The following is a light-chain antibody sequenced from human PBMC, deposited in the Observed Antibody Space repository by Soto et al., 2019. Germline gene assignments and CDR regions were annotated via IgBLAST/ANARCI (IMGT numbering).Light chain of an antibody. J-gene: IGLJ1*01. CDR3: SSYTVSVAPYV. V-gene: IGLV2-14*03. Sequence: HSALPHPASVCGSPGQSITISCSGSISDVCNGYGSVSWYQQHPVKAPKLIIYDVTNRPSGVSSRFSGSKSGNTASLTISGLQAEDEADYYCSSYTVSVAPYVFGTGTKVTVL. CDR2: DVT. CDR1: ISDVCNGYGS.